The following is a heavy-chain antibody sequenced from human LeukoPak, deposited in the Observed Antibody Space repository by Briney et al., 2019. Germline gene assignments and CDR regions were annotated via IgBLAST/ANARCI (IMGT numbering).Heavy chain of an antibody. Sequence: PSETLSLTCAVYGGSFSGYYWSWIRQPPGKGLEWIGEINHSGSTNYNPSLKSRVTISVDTSKNQFSLKLSSVTAADTAVYYCARGLTPQQHHFDSWGQGTLVTVSS. V-gene: IGHV4-34*01. J-gene: IGHJ4*02. CDR3: ARGLTPQQHHFDS. D-gene: IGHD4-23*01. CDR1: GGSFSGYY. CDR2: INHSGST.